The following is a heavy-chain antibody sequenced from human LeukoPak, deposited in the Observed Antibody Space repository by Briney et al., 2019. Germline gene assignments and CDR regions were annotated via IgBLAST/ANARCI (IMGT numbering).Heavy chain of an antibody. CDR1: GGSISSGDYY. D-gene: IGHD2-2*01. Sequence: SETLSLTCTVSGGSISSGDYYWSWIRQHPGKGLEWIGYIYSSGSTYYNPSLRSRFTISVDTSKNQFSLKLSSVTAADTAVYYCAREHCSTTSCYFDSWGQGSLVTVSS. J-gene: IGHJ5*01. CDR3: AREHCSTTSCYFDS. V-gene: IGHV4-31*03. CDR2: IYSSGST.